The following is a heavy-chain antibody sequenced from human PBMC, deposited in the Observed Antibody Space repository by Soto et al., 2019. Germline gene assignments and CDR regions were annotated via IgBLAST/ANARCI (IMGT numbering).Heavy chain of an antibody. D-gene: IGHD1-26*01. Sequence: QVQLQESGPGLVKPSETLSLTCTVSGGSISSYYWSWIRQPPGKGLEWIGYIYYSGSTNYNPSLKSRVTISVDTSKNQFSLKLSSVTAADTAVYYCAREDSGSYHEWFDPWGQGTLVTVSS. CDR2: IYYSGST. V-gene: IGHV4-59*01. CDR3: AREDSGSYHEWFDP. CDR1: GGSISSYY. J-gene: IGHJ5*02.